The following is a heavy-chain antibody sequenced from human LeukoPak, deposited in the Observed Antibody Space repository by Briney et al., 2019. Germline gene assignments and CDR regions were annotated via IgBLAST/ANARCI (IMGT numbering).Heavy chain of an antibody. Sequence: SQTLSLTCAISGDSVSSNSAAWNWIRQSPSRGLEWLVRTYYRSKWYNDCAGSVKSQITINPDTSKNQFSLQLNSVPPEDTAVYYCARDRVGYCTNGVCSRSAPFDYWGQGTLVTVSS. V-gene: IGHV6-1*01. CDR3: ARDRVGYCTNGVCSRSAPFDY. CDR2: TYYRSKWYN. D-gene: IGHD2-8*01. J-gene: IGHJ4*02. CDR1: GDSVSSNSAA.